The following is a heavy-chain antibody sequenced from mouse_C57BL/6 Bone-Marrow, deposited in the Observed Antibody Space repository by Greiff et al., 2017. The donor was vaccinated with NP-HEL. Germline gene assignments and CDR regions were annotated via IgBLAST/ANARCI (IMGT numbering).Heavy chain of an antibody. Sequence: VQLQQSGAELARPGASVKLSCKASGYTFTSYGISWVKQRTGQGLEWIGEIYPRSGNTYYHEKFKGKATLSADKSSSTSYMELRSLKSEDTAVYFCARRGLRPYYFDYWGQGTTLTVSS. D-gene: IGHD2-4*01. CDR2: IYPRSGNT. V-gene: IGHV1-81*01. CDR1: GYTFTSYG. J-gene: IGHJ2*01. CDR3: ARRGLRPYYFDY.